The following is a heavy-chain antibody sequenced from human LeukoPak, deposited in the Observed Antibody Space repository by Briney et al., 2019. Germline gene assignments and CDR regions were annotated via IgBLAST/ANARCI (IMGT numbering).Heavy chain of an antibody. J-gene: IGHJ6*03. CDR1: GFTFSIFS. V-gene: IGHV3-20*04. Sequence: GGSLRLSCSASGFTFSIFSINWVRQSPGKGLEWVAGINWNGASTGYADSVRGRFTISRDNAKNSLYLQMNSLRAEDTALYYCARTVCPTIKFCDSSYFMDVWGKGTTVNVS. CDR3: ARTVCPTIKFCDSSYFMDV. CDR2: INWNGAST. D-gene: IGHD6-6*01.